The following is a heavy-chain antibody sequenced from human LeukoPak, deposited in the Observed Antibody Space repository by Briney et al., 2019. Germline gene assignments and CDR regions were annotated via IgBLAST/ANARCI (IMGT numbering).Heavy chain of an antibody. D-gene: IGHD5-18*01. CDR2: INHSGST. Sequence: SETLSLTCTVSGGSISSGGYYWSWIRQPPGKGLEWIGEINHSGSTNYNPSLKSRVTISVDTSKNQFSLKLSSVTAADTAVYYCARSTASCYFDYWGQGTLVTVSS. CDR3: ARSTASCYFDY. CDR1: GGSISSGGYY. V-gene: IGHV4-39*07. J-gene: IGHJ4*02.